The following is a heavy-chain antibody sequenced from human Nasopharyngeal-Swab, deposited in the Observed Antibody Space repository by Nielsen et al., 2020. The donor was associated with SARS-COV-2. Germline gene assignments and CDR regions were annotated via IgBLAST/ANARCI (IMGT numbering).Heavy chain of an antibody. J-gene: IGHJ4*02. V-gene: IGHV3-11*03. CDR3: AGGDGFPEGDY. D-gene: IGHD5-24*01. CDR1: GFTFSDYY. Sequence: GESLKISCAASGFTFSDYYMSWIRQAPGKGLEWVSYISSSSSYTNYADSVKGRFTISRDNAKNSLYLQMNSLRAEDMAVYYCAGGDGFPEGDYWGQGTLVTVSS. CDR2: ISSSSSYT.